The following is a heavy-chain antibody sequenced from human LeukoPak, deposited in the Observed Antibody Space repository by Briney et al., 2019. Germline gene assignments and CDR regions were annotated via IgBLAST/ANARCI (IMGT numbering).Heavy chain of an antibody. Sequence: GGSLRLSCAVSGFTFSSYTMNWVRQAPGKGLEWISSITTSSDYIYYADSVKGRSSISRDNAKNSLYLQMNSLRAEDTAVYYCASLSGNSLPDYWGQGTLVTVSS. CDR1: GFTFSSYT. CDR2: ITTSSDYI. CDR3: ASLSGNSLPDY. J-gene: IGHJ4*02. V-gene: IGHV3-21*01. D-gene: IGHD4-23*01.